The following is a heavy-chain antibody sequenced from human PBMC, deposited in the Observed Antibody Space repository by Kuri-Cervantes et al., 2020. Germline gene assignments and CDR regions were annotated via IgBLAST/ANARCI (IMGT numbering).Heavy chain of an antibody. Sequence: GESLKISCAASGFTFSSYSMNWVRQAPGKGLEWVSSISSSSSYIYYADSVKGRFTISRDNAKNSLYLQMNSLRAEDTAVYYCARDRARIKVVDYWGQGTTVTVSS. V-gene: IGHV3-21*01. J-gene: IGHJ4*02. CDR2: ISSSSSYI. D-gene: IGHD5-12*01. CDR1: GFTFSSYS. CDR3: ARDRARIKVVDY.